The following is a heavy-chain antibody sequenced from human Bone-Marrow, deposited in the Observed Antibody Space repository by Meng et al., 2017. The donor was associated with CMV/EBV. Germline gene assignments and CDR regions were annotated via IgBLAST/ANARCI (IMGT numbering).Heavy chain of an antibody. D-gene: IGHD4-23*01. J-gene: IGHJ4*02. CDR2: IFSGGDT. CDR3: ARDGLGHYGGNSGFDY. Sequence: GESLKISCAASGFTISSDYMSWVRQAPGKGLEWVSVIFSGGDTYYADSVKGRFTISRDTSKNTPFLQMNSLRAEDTAVYYCARDGLGHYGGNSGFDYWGQGTLVTVSS. V-gene: IGHV3-53*05. CDR1: GFTISSDY.